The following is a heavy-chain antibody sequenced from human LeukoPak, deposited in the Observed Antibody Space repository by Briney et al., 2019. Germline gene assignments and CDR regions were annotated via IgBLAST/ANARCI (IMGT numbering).Heavy chain of an antibody. V-gene: IGHV3-7*01. D-gene: IGHD1-1*01. CDR3: AKEGNWNLDY. CDR1: GFSFSTNW. Sequence: GGSLRLSCVASGFSFSTNWMDWVRQAPGKGLEWVANINRDGSEKNYVDSVKGRFTISRDNAKNSLYLEMNSLRAEDTAVYYCAKEGNWNLDYWGQGALVTVSS. J-gene: IGHJ4*02. CDR2: INRDGSEK.